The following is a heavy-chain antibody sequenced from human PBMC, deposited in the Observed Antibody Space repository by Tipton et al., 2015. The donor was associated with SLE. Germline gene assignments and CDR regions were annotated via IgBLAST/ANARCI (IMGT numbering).Heavy chain of an antibody. CDR1: GFTFSSYA. CDR3: ARGYCSDGVCYGFGFFDY. D-gene: IGHD2-8*01. V-gene: IGHV4-38-2*01. J-gene: IGHJ4*02. Sequence: LRLSCAASGFTFSSYAMSWVRQPPGKGLEWIGSVYDSGTTYYNPSLKSPVTLSIDTSKNQFSLKMRSVTAADTAVYFCARGYCSDGVCYGFGFFDYWGQGNLVTVSS. CDR2: VYDSGTT.